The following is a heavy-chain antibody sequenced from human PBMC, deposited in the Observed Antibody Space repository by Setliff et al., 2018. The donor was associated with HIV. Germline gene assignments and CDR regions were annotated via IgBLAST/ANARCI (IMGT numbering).Heavy chain of an antibody. CDR1: GGTFSDYT. D-gene: IGHD3-16*01. CDR3: ARDDGGYNYAEAFDV. Sequence: SVKVSCKASGGTFSDYTVNWVRQAPGQGLEWMGGIIPIFGTANYAQKFQGRVSLTIDTSASTAYMELRSLRSDDTAVYYCARDDGGYNYAEAFDVWGQGTMVTVSS. J-gene: IGHJ3*01. CDR2: IIPIFGTA. V-gene: IGHV1-69*05.